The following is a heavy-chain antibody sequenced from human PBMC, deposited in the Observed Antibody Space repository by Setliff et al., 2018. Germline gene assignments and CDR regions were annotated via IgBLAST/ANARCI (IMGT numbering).Heavy chain of an antibody. Sequence: GESLTISCQGSGYSVSDYWIGWVRQMPGKGLEWMGIINPTDSDTTYSPSFQGQVTISVDKSINTAYLQWSSLKASDTAIYYCARQPWPDHYFDYWGQGTLVTVSS. V-gene: IGHV5-51*01. CDR3: ARQPWPDHYFDY. CDR2: INPTDSDT. CDR1: GYSVSDYW. J-gene: IGHJ4*02.